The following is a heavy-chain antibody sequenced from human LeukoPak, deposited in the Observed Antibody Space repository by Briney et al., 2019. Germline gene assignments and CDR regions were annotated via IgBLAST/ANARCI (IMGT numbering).Heavy chain of an antibody. CDR3: ARGPLTMPLLDY. J-gene: IGHJ4*02. D-gene: IGHD2/OR15-2a*01. CDR2: IYYSGST. V-gene: IGHV4-39*01. Sequence: SETLSLTCTVSGGSISSSSYYWGWIRQPPGKGLEWIGSIYYSGSTHYNPSLKSRVTISVDTSKNQFSLKLNSVTAADTAVYYCARGPLTMPLLDYWGQGTLVTVSS. CDR1: GGSISSSSYY.